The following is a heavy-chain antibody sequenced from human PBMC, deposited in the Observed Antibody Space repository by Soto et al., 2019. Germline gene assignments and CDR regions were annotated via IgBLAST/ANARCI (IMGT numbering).Heavy chain of an antibody. CDR2: INAGNGNT. J-gene: IGHJ6*02. D-gene: IGHD6-19*01. CDR3: ASVVQWLVPGPYYYYYGMDV. V-gene: IGHV1-3*01. Sequence: GASVKVSCKASGYTFTSYAMHWVRQAPGQRLEWMGWINAGNGNTKYSQKFQGRVTITRDTSASTAYMELSSLRSEEKAVYYCASVVQWLVPGPYYYYYGMDVWGQGTTVPV. CDR1: GYTFTSYA.